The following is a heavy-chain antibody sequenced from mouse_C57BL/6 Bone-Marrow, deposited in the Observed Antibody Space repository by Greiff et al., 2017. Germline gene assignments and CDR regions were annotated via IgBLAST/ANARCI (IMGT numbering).Heavy chain of an antibody. CDR2: IDPSDSYT. Sequence: QVQLQQPGAELVMPGASVKLSCKASGYTFTSYWMHWVKQRPGQGLEWIGEIDPSDSYTNYNQKFKGNSTLTVDNSFRTAYMQRSSLSSEDSAVYYCARSILMTTVVATDYAMDYWGQGTSVTVSS. J-gene: IGHJ4*01. CDR3: ARSILMTTVVATDYAMDY. CDR1: GYTFTSYW. D-gene: IGHD1-1*01. V-gene: IGHV1-69*01.